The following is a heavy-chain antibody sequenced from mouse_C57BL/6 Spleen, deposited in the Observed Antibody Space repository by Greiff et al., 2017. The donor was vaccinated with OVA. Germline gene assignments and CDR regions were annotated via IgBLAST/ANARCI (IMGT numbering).Heavy chain of an antibody. CDR1: GYTFTDYN. Sequence: EVQVVESGPELVKPGASVKIPCKASGYTFTDYNMDWVKQSHGKSLEWIGDINPNNGGTIYNQKFKGKATLTVDKSSSTAYMELRSLTSEDTAVYYCARSNYEGFDYWGQGTTLTVSS. J-gene: IGHJ2*01. CDR2: INPNNGGT. V-gene: IGHV1-18*01. CDR3: ARSNYEGFDY. D-gene: IGHD2-5*01.